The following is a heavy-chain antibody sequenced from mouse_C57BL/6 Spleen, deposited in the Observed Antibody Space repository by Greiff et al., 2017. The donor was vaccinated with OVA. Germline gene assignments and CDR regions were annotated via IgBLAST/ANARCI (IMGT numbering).Heavy chain of an antibody. CDR2: INPSTGGT. Sequence: VQLQQSGPELVKPGASVKISCKASGYSFTGYYMNWVKQSPEKSLEWIGEINPSTGGTTYNQKFKAKATLTVDKSSSTAYMQLKSLTSEDSAVYYCARWDYGKGYWGQGTTLTVSS. J-gene: IGHJ2*01. CDR1: GYSFTGYY. V-gene: IGHV1-42*01. D-gene: IGHD1-1*01. CDR3: ARWDYGKGY.